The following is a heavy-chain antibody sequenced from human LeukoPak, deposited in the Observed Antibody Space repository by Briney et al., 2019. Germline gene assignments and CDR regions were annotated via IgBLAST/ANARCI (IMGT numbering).Heavy chain of an antibody. CDR1: GYTFTSYY. J-gene: IGHJ3*02. D-gene: IGHD6-19*01. CDR3: ARDQFVAVAGRPDAFDI. Sequence: ASVKVSCKASGYTFTSYYMHWVRQAPGQGLEWMGIINPSGGSTSYAQKFQGRVTMTRDTSTSTVYMELSSLRSEDTAVYYCARDQFVAVAGRPDAFDIWGQGTMVTVSS. CDR2: INPSGGST. V-gene: IGHV1-46*01.